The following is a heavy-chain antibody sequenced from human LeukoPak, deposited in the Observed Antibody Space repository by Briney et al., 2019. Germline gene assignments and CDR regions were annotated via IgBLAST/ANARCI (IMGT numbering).Heavy chain of an antibody. V-gene: IGHV3-11*01. CDR2: MGSSATTT. Sequence: YMGSSATTTYYADSVKGRFTISRDNAKDSLYLQMNSLRAEDMALYYCAKSSSGWYHGAYYFDYWGQGTLVTVSS. CDR3: AKSSSGWYHGAYYFDY. D-gene: IGHD6-19*01. J-gene: IGHJ4*02.